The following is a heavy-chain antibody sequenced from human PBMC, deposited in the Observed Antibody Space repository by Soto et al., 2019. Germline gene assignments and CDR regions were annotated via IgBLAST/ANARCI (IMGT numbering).Heavy chain of an antibody. D-gene: IGHD4-17*01. CDR1: GFTFSSYA. CDR3: AKGGLDYGETYYYYGMDV. Sequence: GGSLRLSCAASGFTFSSYAMSWVRQAPGKGLEWVSAISGSGGSTYYADSVKGRFTISRDNSKNTLYLQMNSLRAEDTAVYYCAKGGLDYGETYYYYGMDVWGQGTTVTV. CDR2: ISGSGGST. J-gene: IGHJ6*02. V-gene: IGHV3-23*01.